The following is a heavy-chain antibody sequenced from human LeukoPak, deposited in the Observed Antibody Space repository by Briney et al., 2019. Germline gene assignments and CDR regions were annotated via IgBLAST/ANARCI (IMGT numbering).Heavy chain of an antibody. D-gene: IGHD3-22*01. CDR1: GYSISSGYY. CDR3: ARAYYYDSSGWNYNYYMDV. J-gene: IGHJ6*03. V-gene: IGHV4-38-2*02. Sequence: PSETLSLTCTVSGYSISSGYYWGCLQQPPGKVLEWMWIIYNGGSTYYNPSLKSQVTISVDTSKNQFSLKLSSVTAADTAVYYCARAYYYDSSGWNYNYYMDVWGKGTTVTVSS. CDR2: IYNGGST.